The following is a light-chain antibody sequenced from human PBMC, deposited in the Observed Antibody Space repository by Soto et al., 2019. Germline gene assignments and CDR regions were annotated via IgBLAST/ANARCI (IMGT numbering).Light chain of an antibody. CDR1: QSLSVSY. CDR3: HQFGDSPQT. J-gene: IGKJ1*01. Sequence: EIVLTQSPGTLSLSPGDRATLSCRASQSLSVSYIAWYQQKPGQAPRLLIYSTSTRAAGIPDRFTRRGSGTHFTLAISRLEPEDFAVYYCHQFGDSPQTFGQGTTVEV. V-gene: IGKV3-20*01. CDR2: STS.